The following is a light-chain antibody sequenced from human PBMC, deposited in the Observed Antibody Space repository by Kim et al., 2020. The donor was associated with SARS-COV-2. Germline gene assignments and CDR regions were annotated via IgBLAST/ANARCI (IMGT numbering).Light chain of an antibody. Sequence: SSALTQDPAVSVALGQTVRITCQGDSLSNYYASWYQQKPGQAPVLVIYGKNNRPSGIPDRFSGSNSGNTASLTITGAQAEDEADYYCNSRDSSGYHVVF. J-gene: IGLJ2*01. V-gene: IGLV3-19*01. CDR3: NSRDSSGYHVV. CDR2: GKN. CDR1: SLSNYY.